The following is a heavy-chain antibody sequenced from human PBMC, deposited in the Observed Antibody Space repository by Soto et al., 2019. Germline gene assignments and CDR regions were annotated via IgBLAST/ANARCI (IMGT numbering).Heavy chain of an antibody. Sequence: QVQLVQSGAEVKKPGASVKVSCKASGYTFTSYGISWVRQAPGQGLEWMGWISAYNGNTNYAQKLQGRVTMTTDTATSTAYRELRSLRSDDTAVYYCARGVSRGVVPAVDMSYFQHWGQGTLVTVSS. V-gene: IGHV1-18*01. D-gene: IGHD2-2*01. J-gene: IGHJ1*01. CDR3: ARGVSRGVVPAVDMSYFQH. CDR2: ISAYNGNT. CDR1: GYTFTSYG.